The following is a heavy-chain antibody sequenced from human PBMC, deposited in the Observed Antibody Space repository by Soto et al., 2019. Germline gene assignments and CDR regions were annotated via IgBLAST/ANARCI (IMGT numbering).Heavy chain of an antibody. V-gene: IGHV3-11*01. CDR2: ISGSGSTV. D-gene: IGHD3-3*01. CDR3: ARVQGYDFWSGYHSP. CDR1: GFTFSDYY. J-gene: IGHJ5*02. Sequence: GGSLRLSCAASGFTFSDYYVSWIRQAPGKGLEWVSSISGSGSTVYYADSVKGRFTISRDNAKNSLYLQMNSLRAEDTAVYYCARVQGYDFWSGYHSPWGQGTLVTVSS.